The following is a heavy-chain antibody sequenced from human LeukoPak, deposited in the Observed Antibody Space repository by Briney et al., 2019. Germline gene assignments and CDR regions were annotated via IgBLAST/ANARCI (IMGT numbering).Heavy chain of an antibody. CDR2: IKPDGSEQ. CDR3: ARGTGIYYIY. V-gene: IGHV3-7*01. Sequence: GGSLRLSCAASGFTFETYWMSWVRQAPGKGLEWVANIKPDGSEQSYVGSVKGRFTISRDNAEKSLYLHMNTLRAADTAVYYCARGTGIYYIYWGQGTQVTVSS. CDR1: GFTFETYW. D-gene: IGHD1-26*01. J-gene: IGHJ4*02.